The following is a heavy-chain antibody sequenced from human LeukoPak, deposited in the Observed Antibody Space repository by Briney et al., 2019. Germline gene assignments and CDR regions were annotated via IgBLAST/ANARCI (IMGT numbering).Heavy chain of an antibody. CDR1: GYTFTSYG. J-gene: IGHJ3*02. CDR2: ISAYNGNT. CDR3: ARDRTAAWTDDAFDI. Sequence: GASVKVSCKASGYTFTSYGISWVRQAPGQGLEWMGWISAYNGNTDYAQKFQGSVSMTTDTSTSTVYMELTSLRSDDTAVYYCARDRTAAWTDDAFDIWGQGTMVTVSS. D-gene: IGHD6-6*01. V-gene: IGHV1-18*01.